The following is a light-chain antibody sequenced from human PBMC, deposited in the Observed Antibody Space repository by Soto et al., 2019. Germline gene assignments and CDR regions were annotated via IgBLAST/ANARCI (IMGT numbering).Light chain of an antibody. CDR3: QQSYTIPWT. V-gene: IGKV1-39*01. CDR2: AAS. CDR1: QSISTY. J-gene: IGKJ1*01. Sequence: IQMTHSPSSLSASVGDRVTITCRASQSISTYLNWYQQKPGKAPKLLIYAASSLQSGVPSTFSGRVSGTDFFLTISRLQPEDFATYYCQQSYTIPWTFGQGTKVDIK.